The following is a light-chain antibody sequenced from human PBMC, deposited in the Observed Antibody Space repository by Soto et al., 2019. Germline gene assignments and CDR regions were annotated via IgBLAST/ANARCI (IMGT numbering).Light chain of an antibody. V-gene: IGLV2-23*02. CDR3: CSYAGSSTPLI. Sequence: QSLLTQPASVSGSPGQSITISCPGTSIDVVSYNLVSWYQHHPGKAPKLMIYEVSKRPSGVSNRFSGSKSGNTASLTISGLQAEDEADYYCCSYAGSSTPLIFGTGTKVTVL. CDR2: EVS. J-gene: IGLJ1*01. CDR1: SIDVVSYNL.